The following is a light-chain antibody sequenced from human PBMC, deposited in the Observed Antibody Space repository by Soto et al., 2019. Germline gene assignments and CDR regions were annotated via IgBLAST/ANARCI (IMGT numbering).Light chain of an antibody. CDR1: QTVLDSSNNKDY. CDR2: WAS. Sequence: DIVMTQSPDSLAVSLGERATINCKSSQTVLDSSNNKDYLTWYQQKPGQPPKLLIYWASTRGFGVPDRFSGSGSETAFALTISSMQAEDVALYYCQQYDSTPRTFGHGTKVETK. J-gene: IGKJ1*01. CDR3: QQYDSTPRT. V-gene: IGKV4-1*01.